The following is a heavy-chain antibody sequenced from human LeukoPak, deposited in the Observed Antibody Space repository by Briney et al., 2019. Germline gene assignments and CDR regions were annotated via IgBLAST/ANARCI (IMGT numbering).Heavy chain of an antibody. CDR1: GFTFRSYT. CDR2: IDGDGTLK. J-gene: IGHJ4*02. V-gene: IGHV3-21*06. CDR3: ARDYSSSWFGKGAY. Sequence: GGSLRLSCSGSGFTFRSYTMTWVRQAPGKGLEWVSSIDGDGTLKYYADSLKGGFTISRDNANNSVYLQMNSLTADDSGLYFCARDYSSSWFGKGAYWGQGTRVLVSS. D-gene: IGHD6-13*01.